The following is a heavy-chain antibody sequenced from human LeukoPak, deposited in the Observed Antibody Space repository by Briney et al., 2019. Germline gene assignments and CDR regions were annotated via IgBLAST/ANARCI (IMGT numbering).Heavy chain of an antibody. D-gene: IGHD3-9*01. J-gene: IGHJ4*02. V-gene: IGHV3-21*01. CDR2: ITASSASM. Sequence: GGSLRLSCAASGFTFSTYSMNWVRQAPGKGLEWVSSITASSASMYYADSVKGRFTISRDNTENSLYLQMNSLRAEDTAVYYCARTYYDILTAYNPYFDYWGQGTLVTVSS. CDR3: ARTYYDILTAYNPYFDY. CDR1: GFTFSTYS.